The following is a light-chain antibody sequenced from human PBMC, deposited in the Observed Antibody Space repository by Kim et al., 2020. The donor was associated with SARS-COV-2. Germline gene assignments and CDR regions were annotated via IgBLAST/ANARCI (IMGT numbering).Light chain of an antibody. V-gene: IGLV3-1*01. CDR2: QDD. J-gene: IGLJ1*01. CDR3: QAWDSSPVV. Sequence: SYELTQPPSVSVSPGQTASITCSGDELGDKYTCWYQQKPGQSPVLVIYQDDKRPSGIPERFSGSNSGNAATLTISGTQATDEADYYCQAWDSSPVVLGTG. CDR1: ELGDKY.